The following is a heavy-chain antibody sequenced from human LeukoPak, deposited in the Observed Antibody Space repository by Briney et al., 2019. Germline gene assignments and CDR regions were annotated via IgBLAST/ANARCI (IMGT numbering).Heavy chain of an antibody. D-gene: IGHD2-15*01. CDR1: GGSISSFN. CDR3: ARDAIDGGYYMDV. V-gene: IGHV4-4*07. J-gene: IGHJ6*03. CDR2: LHTGGGG. Sequence: SETLSLTCTVSGGSISSFNWNWIRQPAGKGLEWIGRLHTGGGGNYNPSLQSRVTLSVDTSNNLFSLKLTSVTAADTAVYFCARDAIDGGYYMDVWGKGTTVTVSS.